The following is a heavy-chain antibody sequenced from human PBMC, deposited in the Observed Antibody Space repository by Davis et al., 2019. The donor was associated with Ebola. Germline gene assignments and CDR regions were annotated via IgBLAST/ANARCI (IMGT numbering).Heavy chain of an antibody. J-gene: IGHJ6*03. D-gene: IGHD3-9*01. CDR2: IYPGDSDT. CDR1: GYSFTNYW. Sequence: GGSLRLSCQASGYSFTNYWVGWVRQMPGKGLEWMGIIYPGDSDTRYGPSFQGHVTISADKSISTAYLQWSSLKASDTAMYYCARQTSLTGYPYYYYMDVWGKGTTVTVSS. CDR3: ARQTSLTGYPYYYYMDV. V-gene: IGHV5-51*01.